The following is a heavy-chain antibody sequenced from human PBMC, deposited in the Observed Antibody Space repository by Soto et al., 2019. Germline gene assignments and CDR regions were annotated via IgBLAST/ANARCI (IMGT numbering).Heavy chain of an antibody. V-gene: IGHV4-30-2*01. D-gene: IGHD3-10*01. CDR3: ASGKTMVKVDY. J-gene: IGHJ4*02. Sequence: PSETLSLTCAVSGGSISSGGYSWSWIRQPPGKGLKWIGYIYHSGSTYYNPSLKSRVTISVDRSKNQFSLKLSSVTAADTAVYYCASGKTMVKVDYWGQGTLVTVSS. CDR2: IYHSGST. CDR1: GGSISSGGYS.